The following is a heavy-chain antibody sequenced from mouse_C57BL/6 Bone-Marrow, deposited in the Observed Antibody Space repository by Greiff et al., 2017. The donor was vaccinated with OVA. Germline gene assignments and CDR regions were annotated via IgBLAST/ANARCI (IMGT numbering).Heavy chain of an antibody. J-gene: IGHJ2*01. D-gene: IGHD2-3*01. Sequence: QVQLKQPGAELVRPGTSVKLSCKASGYTFTSYWMHWVKQRPGQGLEWIGVIDPSDSYTNYNQKFKGKATLTVDTSSSTAYMQLSSLTSEDSAVYYCAKDGYFDYWGQGTTLTVSS. CDR3: AKDGYFDY. V-gene: IGHV1-59*01. CDR1: GYTFTSYW. CDR2: IDPSDSYT.